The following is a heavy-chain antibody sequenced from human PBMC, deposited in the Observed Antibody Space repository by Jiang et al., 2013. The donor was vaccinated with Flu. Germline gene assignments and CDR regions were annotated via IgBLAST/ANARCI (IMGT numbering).Heavy chain of an antibody. V-gene: IGHV4-34*01. J-gene: IGHJ6*02. CDR1: GGSFSGYY. D-gene: IGHD3-3*01. Sequence: LKPSETLSLTCAVYGGSFSGYYWSWIRQPPGKGLEWIGEINHSGSTNYNPSLKSRVTISVDTSKNQFSLKLSSVTAAGTAVYYCARAAAIFGVVKYYYGMDVWGQGTTVTVSS. CDR3: ARAAAIFGVVKYYYGMDV. CDR2: INHSGST.